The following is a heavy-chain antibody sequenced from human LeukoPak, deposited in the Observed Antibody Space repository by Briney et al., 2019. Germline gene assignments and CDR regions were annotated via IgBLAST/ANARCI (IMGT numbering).Heavy chain of an antibody. V-gene: IGHV4-34*01. CDR3: AGAAVAGPDRLGWFDP. CDR2: INHSGST. J-gene: IGHJ5*02. Sequence: SETLSLTCTVSGGSISGYYWSWIRQPPGKGLEWIGEINHSGSTNYNPSLKSRVTISVDTSKNQFSLKLSSVTAADTAVYYCAGAAVAGPDRLGWFDPWGQGTLVTVSS. D-gene: IGHD6-19*01. CDR1: GGSISGYY.